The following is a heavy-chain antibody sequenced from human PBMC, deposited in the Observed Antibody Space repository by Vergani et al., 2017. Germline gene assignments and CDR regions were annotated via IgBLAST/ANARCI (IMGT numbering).Heavy chain of an antibody. J-gene: IGHJ4*02. CDR2: ISGHGDNI. V-gene: IGHV3-23*01. CDR1: GFTFSTYA. D-gene: IGHD2-2*01. CDR3: AKKHCSSTSCPFDS. Sequence: EVQLLDSGGGLVQPGGSLRLSCAASGFTFSTYATSWVRPAPGKGLEWVSAISGHGDNIFYADSVKGRFTIPRDNSKNTLFLQMNSLRVEDTAIYYCAKKHCSSTSCPFDSWGQGTLVTVSS.